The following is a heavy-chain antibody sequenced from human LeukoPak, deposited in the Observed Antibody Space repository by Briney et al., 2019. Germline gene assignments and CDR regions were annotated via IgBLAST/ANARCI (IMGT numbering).Heavy chain of an antibody. CDR2: IHSGGTT. CDR3: ASTWNYLYFDY. D-gene: IGHD1-7*01. V-gene: IGHV3-66*01. J-gene: IGHJ4*02. CDR1: GFTVRSKH. Sequence: GGSLRLSCAASGFTVRSKHMSWVRQAPGKGLEWVSVIHSGGTTYYADSVKGRFTISRDTSKNTLYLQMNSLRAEDTAVYYCASTWNYLYFDYWGQGTLVTVSS.